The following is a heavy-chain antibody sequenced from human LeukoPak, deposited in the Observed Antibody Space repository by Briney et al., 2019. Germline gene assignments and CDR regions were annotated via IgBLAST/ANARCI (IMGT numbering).Heavy chain of an antibody. CDR1: GYTFTSCG. J-gene: IGHJ4*02. CDR2: ISAYNGNT. Sequence: ASVKVSCKASGYTFTSCGFSWVRQAPGQGLEWMGWISAYNGNTNYAQNLQGRVTMTTDTSTSTAYMELRSLRSDDTAVYYCARDLARRIVGATPAYWGQGTLVTVSS. D-gene: IGHD1-26*01. CDR3: ARDLARRIVGATPAY. V-gene: IGHV1-18*01.